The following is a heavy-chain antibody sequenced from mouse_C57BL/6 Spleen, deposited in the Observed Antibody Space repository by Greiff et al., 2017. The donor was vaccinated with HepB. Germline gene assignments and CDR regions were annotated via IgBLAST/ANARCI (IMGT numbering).Heavy chain of an antibody. Sequence: EVMLVESGGGLVKPGGSLKLSCAASGFTFSDYGMHWVRQAPEKGLEWVAYISSGSSTIYYADTVKGRFTISRDNAKNTLFLQMTSLRSEGTAMYYCAGGNYWYFDVWGTGTTVTVSS. CDR1: GFTFSDYG. J-gene: IGHJ1*03. CDR3: AGGNYWYFDV. CDR2: ISSGSSTI. D-gene: IGHD2-1*01. V-gene: IGHV5-17*01.